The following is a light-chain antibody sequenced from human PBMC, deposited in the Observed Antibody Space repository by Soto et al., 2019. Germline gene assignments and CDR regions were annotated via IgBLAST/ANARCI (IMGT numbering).Light chain of an antibody. Sequence: QSALTQPASVSGSPGQSIPISCTGTRNDVGGYNYVSWYQQHPGTAPKLLMFEVSSRPSGVSGRFSGSKSGNTASLTISGLQSQDEADYYCSSYSSNNILSYVCGTGTKVTVL. CDR3: SSYSSNNILSYV. CDR2: EVS. V-gene: IGLV2-14*03. J-gene: IGLJ1*01. CDR1: RNDVGGYNY.